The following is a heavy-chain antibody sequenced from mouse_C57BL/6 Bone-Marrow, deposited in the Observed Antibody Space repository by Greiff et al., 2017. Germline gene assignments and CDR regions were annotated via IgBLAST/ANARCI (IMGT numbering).Heavy chain of an antibody. V-gene: IGHV5-15*01. Sequence: EVMLVESGGGLVQPGGSLKLSCAASGFTFSDYGMAWVRQAPRKGPEWVAFISNLAYSIYYADTVTGRFTISRENAKNTLYLEMSSLRSEDTAMYYCARQLITTVVAPMDYWGQGTSVTVSS. J-gene: IGHJ4*01. CDR2: ISNLAYSI. CDR3: ARQLITTVVAPMDY. CDR1: GFTFSDYG. D-gene: IGHD1-1*01.